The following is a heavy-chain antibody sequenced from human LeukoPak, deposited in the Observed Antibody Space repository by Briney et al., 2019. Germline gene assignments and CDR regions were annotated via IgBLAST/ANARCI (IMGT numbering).Heavy chain of an antibody. CDR1: GGSISSYY. V-gene: IGHV4-4*09. J-gene: IGHJ4*02. Sequence: SETLSLTCTVSGGSISSYYWSWIRQPPGKGLGWIGNIFTSGSTNYNPSLKSRVTILVDTSKNQFSLKLSSVTAADTAVYYCARPYSSGWRGDFGYWGQGTLVTVSS. D-gene: IGHD6-19*01. CDR2: IFTSGST. CDR3: ARPYSSGWRGDFGY.